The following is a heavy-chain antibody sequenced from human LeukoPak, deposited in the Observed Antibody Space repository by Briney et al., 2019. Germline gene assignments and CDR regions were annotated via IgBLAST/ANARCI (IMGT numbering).Heavy chain of an antibody. CDR3: ARETHGSGLDY. CDR1: GFTFSSYG. J-gene: IGHJ4*02. Sequence: GGSLRLSCAASGFTFSSYGMHWVRQAPGKGLEWVAVIWYDGSNKYYADSVKGRFTISRDNSKNTLYLQMNSLRAEDTAVYYCARETHGSGLDYWGQGTLVTVSS. CDR2: IWYDGSNK. V-gene: IGHV3-33*01. D-gene: IGHD3-10*01.